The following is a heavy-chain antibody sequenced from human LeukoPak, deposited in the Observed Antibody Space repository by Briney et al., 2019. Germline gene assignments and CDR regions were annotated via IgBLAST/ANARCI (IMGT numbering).Heavy chain of an antibody. CDR3: AKLRDWMWFDP. CDR1: GFTLSSYG. V-gene: IGHV3-23*01. CDR2: ISGSGGST. J-gene: IGHJ5*02. D-gene: IGHD1-1*01. Sequence: GGSLRLSCAASGFTLSSYGMSWVRQAPGKGLEWVSGISGSGGSTHYADSVKGRFTISRDNSKNTLYLQMNSLRAEDTAVYYCAKLRDWMWFDPWGQGTLVTVSS.